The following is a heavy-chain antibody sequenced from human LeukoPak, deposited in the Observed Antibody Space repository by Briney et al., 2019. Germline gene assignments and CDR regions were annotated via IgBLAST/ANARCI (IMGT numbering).Heavy chain of an antibody. V-gene: IGHV4-39*07. CDR3: ASWYYYDSSAPDAFDI. CDR1: GGSISSGGYY. J-gene: IGHJ3*02. Sequence: PSETLSLTCTVSGGSISSGGYYWSWIRQPPGKGLEWIGEINHSGSTNYNPSLKSRVTISVDTSKNQFSLKLSSVTAADTAVYYCASWYYYDSSAPDAFDIWGQGTMVTVSS. CDR2: INHSGST. D-gene: IGHD3-22*01.